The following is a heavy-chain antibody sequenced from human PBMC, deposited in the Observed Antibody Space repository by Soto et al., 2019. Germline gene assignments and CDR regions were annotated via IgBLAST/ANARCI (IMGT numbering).Heavy chain of an antibody. CDR2: IKEGGDVT. CDR3: AKLGENYNWFDP. Sequence: SLRLSCAASGFTFSSYWMSWVRQAPGKGLEWVSTIKEGGDVTYYADSVKGRFTISRDNSKNTLYLQVNSLRAEDTATYYCAKLGENYNWFDPWGQGTPVTVSS. D-gene: IGHD1-7*01. CDR1: GFTFSSYW. J-gene: IGHJ5*02. V-gene: IGHV3-23*01.